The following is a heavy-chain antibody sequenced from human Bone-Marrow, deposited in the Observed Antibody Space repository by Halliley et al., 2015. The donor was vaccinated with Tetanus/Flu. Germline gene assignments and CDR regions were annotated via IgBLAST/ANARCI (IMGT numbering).Heavy chain of an antibody. CDR3: ARGDIELRPGVVDYFYYGMDV. V-gene: IGHV3-21*01. J-gene: IGHJ6*02. D-gene: IGHD1-1*01. Sequence: SLRLSCAASGFAFSTYDMNWVRQAPGKGLEWVVSISRSSSYIFSAESVKGRFTVSRDNAKQSLYLQMNSLRVEDTAVYYCARGDIELRPGVVDYFYYGMDVWGQGTTVTVS. CDR1: GFAFSTYD. CDR2: ISRSSSYI.